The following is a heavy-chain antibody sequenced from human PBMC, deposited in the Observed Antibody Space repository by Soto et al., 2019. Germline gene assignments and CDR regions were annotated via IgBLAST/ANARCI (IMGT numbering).Heavy chain of an antibody. CDR2: INHSGST. D-gene: IGHD3-10*01. CDR1: GGSISSGGYY. V-gene: IGHV4-39*07. J-gene: IGHJ6*02. Sequence: SETLSLTCTVSGGSISSGGYYWSWIRQPPGKGLEWIGEINHSGSTNYNPSLKSRVTISVDTSKNQFSLKLSSVTAADTAVYYCARWFYYGSGSYYEYYYYGMDVWGQGPTLTV. CDR3: ARWFYYGSGSYYEYYYYGMDV.